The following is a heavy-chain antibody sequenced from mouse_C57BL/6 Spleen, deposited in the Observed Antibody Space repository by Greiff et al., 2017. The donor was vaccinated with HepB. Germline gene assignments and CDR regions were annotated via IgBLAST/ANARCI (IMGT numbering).Heavy chain of an antibody. CDR3: ARSAYYGSSYDAMDY. Sequence: VQLQQPGAELVRPGSSVKLSCKASGYTFTSYWMHWVKQRPIQGLEWIGNIDPSDSETHYNQKFKDKATLTADKSSSTAYMQLSSLTSEDSAVYYCARSAYYGSSYDAMDYWGQGTSVTVSS. D-gene: IGHD1-1*01. J-gene: IGHJ4*01. CDR1: GYTFTSYW. CDR2: IDPSDSET. V-gene: IGHV1-52*01.